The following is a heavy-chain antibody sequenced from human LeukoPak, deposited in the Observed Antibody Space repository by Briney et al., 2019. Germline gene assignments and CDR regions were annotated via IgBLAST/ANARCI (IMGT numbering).Heavy chain of an antibody. V-gene: IGHV1-18*01. Sequence: ASVKVSCKATGGTFSSSGISWVRQAPGQGLEWMGWITDHNGDTHYAQKFQGRVTMTTDTSTSTAYMELRSLRSDDTAVFYCARSGDQLYYYYYMDVWGKGTTVTVPS. J-gene: IGHJ6*03. CDR1: GGTFSSSG. D-gene: IGHD3-10*01. CDR3: ARSGDQLYYYYYMDV. CDR2: ITDHNGDT.